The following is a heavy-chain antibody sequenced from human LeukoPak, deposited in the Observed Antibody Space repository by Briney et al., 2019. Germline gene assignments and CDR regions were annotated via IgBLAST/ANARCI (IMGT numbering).Heavy chain of an antibody. Sequence: ASVKVSCKASGYTFTGYYMHWVRQAPGQGLEWMGWINPNSGGTNYAQKFQGRDTMTRDTSISTAYMELSRLRSDDTAVYYCARATSSWYGIAFDYWGQGTLVTVSS. V-gene: IGHV1-2*02. D-gene: IGHD6-13*01. J-gene: IGHJ4*02. CDR1: GYTFTGYY. CDR2: INPNSGGT. CDR3: ARATSSWYGIAFDY.